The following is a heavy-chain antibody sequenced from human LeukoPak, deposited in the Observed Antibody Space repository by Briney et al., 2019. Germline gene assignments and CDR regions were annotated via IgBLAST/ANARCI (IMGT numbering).Heavy chain of an antibody. CDR1: GDSISGSYYY. CDR3: ARRSIASGATRGVVGSRAWASPLDY. J-gene: IGHJ4*02. Sequence: NPSETLSLTCTVSGDSISGSYYYWGWIRQPPGKGLEWIGSLYYTGTMSYNPSLRSRLTMSVDTSKNQFSLNVRSVTAADTAVYYCARRSIASGATRGVVGSRAWASPLDYWGQGILVTVSS. V-gene: IGHV4-39*01. D-gene: IGHD6-13*01. CDR2: LYYTGTM.